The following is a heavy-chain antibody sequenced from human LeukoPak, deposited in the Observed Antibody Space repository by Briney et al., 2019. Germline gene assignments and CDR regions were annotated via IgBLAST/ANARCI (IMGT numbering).Heavy chain of an antibody. Sequence: GGSLRLSCAASGFTFSSYSMNWIRQAPGKGLEWVSSISGSGEFIYYGDSVKGRVTISRDNGKNSLYLQMNSVRPEDIAVYYCARDDSHGYHFFDSWGRGTLVTVSP. V-gene: IGHV3-21*03. J-gene: IGHJ4*02. CDR2: ISGSGEFI. CDR1: GFTFSSYS. D-gene: IGHD3-22*01. CDR3: ARDDSHGYHFFDS.